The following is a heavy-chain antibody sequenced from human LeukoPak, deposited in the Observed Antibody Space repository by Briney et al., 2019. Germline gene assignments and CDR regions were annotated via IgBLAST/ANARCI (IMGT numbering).Heavy chain of an antibody. Sequence: ASVKVSCKASGYTFTSYDINWVRQATGQGLEWMGWMNPNSGNTGYAQKFQGRVTMTRNTSISTAYMELSSLRSEDTAVYYCARGTGASAAAEYYYYYYMDVWDKGTTVTIPS. J-gene: IGHJ6*03. CDR1: GYTFTSYD. CDR2: MNPNSGNT. CDR3: ARGTGASAAAEYYYYYYMDV. V-gene: IGHV1-8*01. D-gene: IGHD6-13*01.